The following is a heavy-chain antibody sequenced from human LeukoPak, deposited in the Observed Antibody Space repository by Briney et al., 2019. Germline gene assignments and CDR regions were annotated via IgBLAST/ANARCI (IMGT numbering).Heavy chain of an antibody. CDR2: IYSGGST. Sequence: GGSLRLSCAASGFTVSSNYMSWVRQAPGKGLEWVSVIYSGGSTYYADSVKGRFTISRDNSKNTLYLQMNSLRAEDTAVYYCARDGSTYYYDSSGYQPLKYWGQGTLVTVSS. CDR1: GFTVSSNY. J-gene: IGHJ4*02. D-gene: IGHD3-22*01. CDR3: ARDGSTYYYDSSGYQPLKY. V-gene: IGHV3-66*01.